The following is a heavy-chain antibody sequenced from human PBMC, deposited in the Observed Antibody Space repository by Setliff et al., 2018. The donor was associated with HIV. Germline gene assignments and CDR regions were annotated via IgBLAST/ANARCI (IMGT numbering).Heavy chain of an antibody. CDR2: ISSSGSSI. V-gene: IGHV3-48*04. J-gene: IGHJ4*02. D-gene: IGHD4-4*01. CDR3: AQITVMGY. Sequence: GGSLRLSCAASGFTFSSYTMNWVRQAPGKGLEWISYISSSGSSIYLANSVKGRFIISRDNAKNTVYLEMNSLRAEDTAVYYCAQITVMGYWGQGTLVTAPQ. CDR1: GFTFSSYT.